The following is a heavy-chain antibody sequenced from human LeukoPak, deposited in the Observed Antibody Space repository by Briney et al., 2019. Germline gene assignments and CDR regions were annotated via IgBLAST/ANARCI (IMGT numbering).Heavy chain of an antibody. V-gene: IGHV3-30*04. CDR3: AREEYDYALGALDV. CDR2: ISSDGNLI. CDR1: EFTFSRYA. J-gene: IGHJ6*02. D-gene: IGHD4/OR15-4a*01. Sequence: PGRSLRLSCATSEFTFSRYAMQWVRQAPGKGLEWVAVISSDGNLIFYADSVKGRFTISRDNSKNTVYLQMNSLRAEDTAVFYCAREEYDYALGALDVWGQRTTVSVSS.